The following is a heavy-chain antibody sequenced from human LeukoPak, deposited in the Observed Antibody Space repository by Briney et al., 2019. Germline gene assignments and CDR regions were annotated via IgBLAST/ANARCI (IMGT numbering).Heavy chain of an antibody. CDR1: GYTFTSYG. Sequence: ASVKVSCMASGYTFTSYGISWVRQAPGQGLEWMGWISAYNGNTNYAQKLQGRGTMTTDTSTSTAYMDLRSLRSDDTAVYYCARDRNEAYCYGSGSYYRGEDWFDPWGQGTLVTVSS. V-gene: IGHV1-18*01. CDR2: ISAYNGNT. CDR3: ARDRNEAYCYGSGSYYRGEDWFDP. D-gene: IGHD3-10*01. J-gene: IGHJ5*02.